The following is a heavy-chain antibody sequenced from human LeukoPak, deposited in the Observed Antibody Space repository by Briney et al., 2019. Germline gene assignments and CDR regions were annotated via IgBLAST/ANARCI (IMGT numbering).Heavy chain of an antibody. CDR3: ARGSAVMWAFDI. V-gene: IGHV4-34*01. Sequence: SETLSLTCAVYGGSFSGYYWSWIRQPPGKGLEWIGEINHSGSTNYNPSLKSRVTISVDTSKNQFSLKLSSVTAADTAVYYCARGSAVMWAFDIWGQGTMVTVSS. CDR2: INHSGST. D-gene: IGHD2-21*01. J-gene: IGHJ3*02. CDR1: GGSFSGYY.